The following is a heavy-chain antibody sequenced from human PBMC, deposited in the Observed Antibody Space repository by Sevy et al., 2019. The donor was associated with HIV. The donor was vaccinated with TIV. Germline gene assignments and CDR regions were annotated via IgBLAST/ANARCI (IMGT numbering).Heavy chain of an antibody. J-gene: IGHJ4*02. CDR1: GYTFNSYS. V-gene: IGHV1-18*01. D-gene: IGHD6-19*01. Sequence: ASVKVSCKTSGYTFNSYSITWVRQAPGQGLEWMGWVSPHNADRNVAQRFQGRVTLTTDTSTVTAYMELRSLRSDDTAPYYCAKSRGSSGFLHWGPGTMVTVSS. CDR3: AKSRGSSGFLH. CDR2: VSPHNADR.